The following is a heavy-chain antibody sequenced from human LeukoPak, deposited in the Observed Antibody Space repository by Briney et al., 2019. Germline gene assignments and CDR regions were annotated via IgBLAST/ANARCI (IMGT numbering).Heavy chain of an antibody. Sequence: GASVKVSCKASGYTFTSYGISWVRQAPGQGLEWMGWISAYNGNTNYAQKLQGRVTMTTDTSTSTAYMELRSLRSDDTAVYYCARSTYYDFWSGYHNWFDPWGQGTLVTVSS. D-gene: IGHD3-3*01. J-gene: IGHJ5*02. CDR3: ARSTYYDFWSGYHNWFDP. CDR2: ISAYNGNT. CDR1: GYTFTSYG. V-gene: IGHV1-18*01.